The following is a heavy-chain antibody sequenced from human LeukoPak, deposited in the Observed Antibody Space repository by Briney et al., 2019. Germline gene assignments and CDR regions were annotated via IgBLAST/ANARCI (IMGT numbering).Heavy chain of an antibody. V-gene: IGHV3-30*19. J-gene: IGHJ4*02. CDR3: ARELIGSSAYFDY. CDR2: ISYDGSNK. CDR1: GFTFSSYG. D-gene: IGHD3-16*01. Sequence: GGSLRLSCAASGFTFSSYGMHWVRQAPGKGLEWVAVISYDGSNKYYADSVKGRFTISRDNSKNTLYLQMNSLRAEDTAVYYCARELIGSSAYFDYWGQGTLVTVSS.